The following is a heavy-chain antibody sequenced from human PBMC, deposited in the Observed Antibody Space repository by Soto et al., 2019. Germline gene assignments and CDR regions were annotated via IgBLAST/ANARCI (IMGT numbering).Heavy chain of an antibody. D-gene: IGHD5-12*01. CDR3: ALDIVATTSRDRGFDP. V-gene: IGHV3-21*01. J-gene: IGHJ5*02. CDR2: ISSSSSYI. Sequence: GGSLRLSCAASGFTFSSYSMNWVRQAPGKGPEWVSSISSSSSYIYYADSVKGRFTISRDNAKNSLYLQMNSLRAEDTAVYYCALDIVATTSRDRGFDPWGQGTLVTVSS. CDR1: GFTFSSYS.